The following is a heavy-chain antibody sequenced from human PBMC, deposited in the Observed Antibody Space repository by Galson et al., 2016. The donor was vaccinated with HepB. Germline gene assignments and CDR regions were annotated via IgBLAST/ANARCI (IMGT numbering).Heavy chain of an antibody. CDR2: IRYDGSNK. D-gene: IGHD4-11*01. J-gene: IGHJ4*02. V-gene: IGHV3-33*01. CDR1: GFFFRSYG. Sequence: SLRLSCAASGFFFRSYGMHWVRQAPGKGLEWVAVIRYDGSNKYYADSVKGRSTISGDNSKNTLYLQMNSLRAEDTAAYYCARDPVASSTWYYFDYWGQGTLVTVSS. CDR3: ARDPVASSTWYYFDY.